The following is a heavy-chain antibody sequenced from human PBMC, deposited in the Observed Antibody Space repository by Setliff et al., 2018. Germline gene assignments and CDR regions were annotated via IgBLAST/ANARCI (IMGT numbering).Heavy chain of an antibody. CDR3: ARGLEGEDYFYYMDV. Sequence: SETLSLTCTVSGGSISSSNWWAWVRQPPGKGLEWIGETYHSGSINYNPSLKSRVTMSVDKSKNQFSLKLTSVTAADTAVYYCARGLEGEDYFYYMDVWGKGNTVTVSS. V-gene: IGHV4-4*02. J-gene: IGHJ6*03. D-gene: IGHD2-21*01. CDR2: TYHSGSI. CDR1: GGSISSSNW.